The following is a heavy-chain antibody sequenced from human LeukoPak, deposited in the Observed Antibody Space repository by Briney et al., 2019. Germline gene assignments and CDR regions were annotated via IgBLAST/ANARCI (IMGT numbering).Heavy chain of an antibody. D-gene: IGHD2-2*01. CDR2: ISGSVGST. CDR3: AKAGYCIIARCRRGSLAT. Sequence: GGSLRLSCAASGFTFSSYAMSCVREAPGKGLEWVSAISGSVGSTYYADSVTGRFTISRDNSKNSLYLQMNTLRAEDTAVYYCAKAGYCIIARCRRGSLATGGQGPLVTVS. CDR1: GFTFSSYA. V-gene: IGHV3-23*01. J-gene: IGHJ4*02.